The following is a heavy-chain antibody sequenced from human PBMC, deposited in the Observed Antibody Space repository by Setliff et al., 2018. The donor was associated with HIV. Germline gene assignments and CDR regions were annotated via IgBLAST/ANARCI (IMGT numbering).Heavy chain of an antibody. CDR3: AAQGVL. Sequence: PGGSLRLSCAASGFRFSDHFASWFRQAPGKGLEWISDISSSGDTSNYADSVKGRFTISRDNAQNSVLLQMNSLRVEDTAVYFCAAQGVLWGQGTQVTVSS. J-gene: IGHJ4*02. CDR1: GFRFSDHF. V-gene: IGHV3-11*04. CDR2: ISSSGDTS.